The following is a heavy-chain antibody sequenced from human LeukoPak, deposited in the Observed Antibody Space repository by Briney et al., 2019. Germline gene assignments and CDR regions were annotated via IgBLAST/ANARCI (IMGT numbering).Heavy chain of an antibody. D-gene: IGHD2-15*01. V-gene: IGHV1-69*05. J-gene: IGHJ4*02. Sequence: VASVKVSCKAFGGSFSSEAISWVRQAPGQGLEWMGGIIPIFGTANYAQKFQGRVTITTDESTSTAYMEVSSLRSDDTAVYYCGRKAGDCGGGSCYSIDYWGQGTLVTVSS. CDR1: GGSFSSEA. CDR2: IIPIFGTA. CDR3: GRKAGDCGGGSCYSIDY.